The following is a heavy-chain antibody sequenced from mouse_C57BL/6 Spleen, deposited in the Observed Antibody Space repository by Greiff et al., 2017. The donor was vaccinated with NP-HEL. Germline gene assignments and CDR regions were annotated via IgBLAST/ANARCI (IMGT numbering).Heavy chain of an antibody. CDR2: IYPGDGDT. Sequence: VQLQQSGPELVKPGASVKISCKASGYAFSSSWMNWVKQRPGKGLEWIGRIYPGDGDTNYNGKFKGKATLTADKSSSTAYMQLSSLTSEDSAVYFCARPDYYGSPFAYWGQGTLVTVSA. CDR1: GYAFSSSW. J-gene: IGHJ3*01. V-gene: IGHV1-82*01. D-gene: IGHD1-1*01. CDR3: ARPDYYGSPFAY.